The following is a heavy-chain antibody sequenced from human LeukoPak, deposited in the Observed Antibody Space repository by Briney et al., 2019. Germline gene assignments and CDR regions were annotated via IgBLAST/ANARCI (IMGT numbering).Heavy chain of an antibody. CDR1: GGSFSGYY. V-gene: IGHV4-34*01. J-gene: IGHJ6*02. D-gene: IGHD2-2*01. CDR2: INHSGST. CDR3: ARGRGYCSSTSCYRKPLYGMDV. Sequence: SETLSLTCAVYGGSFSGYYWSWIRQPPGKGLEWIGEINHSGSTNYNPSLKSRVTISVDTSKNQFSLKLSSVTAADTAVYYCARGRGYCSSTSCYRKPLYGMDVWGQGTTVTVSS.